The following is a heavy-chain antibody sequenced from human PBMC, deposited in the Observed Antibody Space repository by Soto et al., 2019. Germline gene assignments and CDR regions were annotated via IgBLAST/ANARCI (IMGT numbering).Heavy chain of an antibody. V-gene: IGHV4-59*08. Sequence: SETLSLTCTVSGGSISSYYWSWIRQPPGKGLEWIGYIYYSGSTNYNPSLKSRVTISVDTSKNQFSLKLSSVTAADTAVYYCARHAEYSGHNWFDPWGQGTLVTVSS. CDR2: IYYSGST. D-gene: IGHD1-26*01. J-gene: IGHJ5*02. CDR1: GGSISSYY. CDR3: ARHAEYSGHNWFDP.